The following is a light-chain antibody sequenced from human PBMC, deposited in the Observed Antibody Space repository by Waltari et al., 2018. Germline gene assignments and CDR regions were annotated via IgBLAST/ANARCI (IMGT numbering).Light chain of an antibody. Sequence: DIQMTQSPSTLSASVGDSFTITCRASQSISNWLDWYQQKPGKAPKLLIYKASTLESGVPSRFGGSGSGTEFTLTISSLQPDDFATDYCQQDNSYSLLTVGGGTKVEIK. CDR3: QQDNSYSLLT. CDR2: KAS. J-gene: IGKJ4*01. CDR1: QSISNW. V-gene: IGKV1-5*03.